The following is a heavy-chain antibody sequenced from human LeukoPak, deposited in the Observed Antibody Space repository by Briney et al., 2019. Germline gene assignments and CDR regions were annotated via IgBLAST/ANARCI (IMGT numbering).Heavy chain of an antibody. D-gene: IGHD6-19*01. V-gene: IGHV3-23*01. CDR1: GFTFSSYA. Sequence: GGSLRLSCAASGFTFSSYAMSWVRQAPGKGLEWVSAISGSGGSTYYADSVKGRSTISRDNSKNTLYLQMNSLRAEDTAVYYCARRGYSSGWYIDYWCHGTLVTVSS. CDR2: ISGSGGST. J-gene: IGHJ4*01. CDR3: ARRGYSSGWYIDY.